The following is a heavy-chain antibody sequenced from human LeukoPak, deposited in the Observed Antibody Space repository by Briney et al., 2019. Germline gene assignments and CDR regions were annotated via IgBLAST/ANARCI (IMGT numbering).Heavy chain of an antibody. CDR1: GFTFSSYA. D-gene: IGHD4-11*01. V-gene: IGHV3-23*01. CDR3: AKDLYSNYGPADY. CDR2: INGGGVNT. J-gene: IGHJ4*02. Sequence: GGSLRLSCAASGFTFSSYAMSWVRQAPGKGLEWVLTINGGGVNTHYADSVGGRFTISRDNSKNTLFLQMNSLRDEDTAVYYCAKDLYSNYGPADYWGQGNLVTVSS.